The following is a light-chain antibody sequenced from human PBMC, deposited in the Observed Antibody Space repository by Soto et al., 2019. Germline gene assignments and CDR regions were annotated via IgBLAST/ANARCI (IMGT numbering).Light chain of an antibody. CDR3: QQYAGSPWT. V-gene: IGKV3-20*01. CDR1: QSISNSY. CDR2: GAS. Sequence: EIVLTQSPGTLSLSPGERATLSCRASQSISNSYLAWYQQKPGQAPRLLIYGASSRATGIPDGISGSGSGTDFTLTISRLEPEDFAVYYCQQYAGSPWTFGQGTKVDIK. J-gene: IGKJ1*01.